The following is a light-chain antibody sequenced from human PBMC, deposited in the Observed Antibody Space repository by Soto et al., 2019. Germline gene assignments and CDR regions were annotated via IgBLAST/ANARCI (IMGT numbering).Light chain of an antibody. Sequence: QSALTQPASVSGSPGQSITISCTGTSSDVGSYNLVSWYQQHPGKAPKLMIYEGNKRPSGVSNRFSASKSGNTASLTISGIQAEDEADYYCGADAGSNNMRFGGGTQLT. CDR1: SSDVGSYNL. CDR3: GADAGSNNMR. J-gene: IGLJ2*01. V-gene: IGLV2-23*01. CDR2: EGN.